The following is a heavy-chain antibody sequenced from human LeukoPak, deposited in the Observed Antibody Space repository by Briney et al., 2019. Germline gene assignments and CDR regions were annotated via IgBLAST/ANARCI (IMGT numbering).Heavy chain of an antibody. Sequence: GGSLRLSCAASGFTFSSYWMSWVRQAPGKGLEWVANIKQDGSEKYYVDSVKGRFTISRDNAKNSLYLQMNSLRAEDTAVYYCAREGAVVVMEWDDAFDIWGQGTMVTVSS. CDR1: GFTFSSYW. J-gene: IGHJ3*02. CDR2: IKQDGSEK. V-gene: IGHV3-7*01. CDR3: AREGAVVVMEWDDAFDI. D-gene: IGHD3-22*01.